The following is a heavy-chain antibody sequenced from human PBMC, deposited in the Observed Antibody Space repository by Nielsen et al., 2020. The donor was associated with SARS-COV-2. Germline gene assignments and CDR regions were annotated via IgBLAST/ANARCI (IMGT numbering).Heavy chain of an antibody. J-gene: IGHJ4*02. CDR1: GFTFSSYA. CDR2: ISGSGGST. V-gene: IGHV3-23*01. D-gene: IGHD3-3*01. CDR3: AKAQSITIFGVVIDLRFDY. Sequence: GGSLRLSCAASGFTFSSYAMSWVRQAPGKGLEWVSAISGSGGSTYYADSVKGRFTISRDNSKNTLYLQMNSLRAEDTAVYYCAKAQSITIFGVVIDLRFDYWGQGTLVTVSS.